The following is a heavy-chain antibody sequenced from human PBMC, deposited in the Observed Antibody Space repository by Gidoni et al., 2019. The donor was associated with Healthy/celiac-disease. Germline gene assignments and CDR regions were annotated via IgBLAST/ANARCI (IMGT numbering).Heavy chain of an antibody. CDR2: IYYSGST. Sequence: QVQLQESGPGLVKPSQTLSLTCTVPGGSISSGDSFWSWIRQPPGKGLEWIGYIYYSGSTYYNPSLKCRVTISVDTSKNQFSLKLSSVTAADTAVYYCARAHTSYYYGSGSYVVGWFDPWGQGTLVTVSS. J-gene: IGHJ5*02. D-gene: IGHD3-10*01. V-gene: IGHV4-30-4*01. CDR3: ARAHTSYYYGSGSYVVGWFDP. CDR1: GGSISSGDSF.